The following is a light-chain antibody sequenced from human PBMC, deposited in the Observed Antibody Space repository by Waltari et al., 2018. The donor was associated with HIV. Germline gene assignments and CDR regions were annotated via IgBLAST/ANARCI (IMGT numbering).Light chain of an antibody. CDR1: SSDVGGYNY. CDR3: SSFRSSNTYV. Sequence: QSALTQPASVSGSPGQSITISCTGTSSDVGGYNYVSWYQHHPGKAPKLMIFEVSNRTAGFSNRFSGSKSGNTATLTISVLHAEDEADYYCSSFRSSNTYVFGPGTKVTVL. J-gene: IGLJ1*01. CDR2: EVS. V-gene: IGLV2-14*01.